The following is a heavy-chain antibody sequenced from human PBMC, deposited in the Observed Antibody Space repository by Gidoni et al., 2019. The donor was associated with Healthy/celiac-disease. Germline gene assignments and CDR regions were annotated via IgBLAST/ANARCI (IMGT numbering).Heavy chain of an antibody. CDR3: TTGAGWPYYYDAFDI. J-gene: IGHJ3*02. CDR1: GFTFSNAW. V-gene: IGHV3-15*01. Sequence: EVQLVASGGGLVKPGGSLRLSCAASGFTFSNAWMSWVRQAPGKVLEWVGRIKSKTDGGTTDYAAPVKGRFTISRDDSKNTLYLQMNSLKTEDTAVYYCTTGAGWPYYYDAFDIWGQGTMVTVSS. D-gene: IGHD3-10*01. CDR2: IKSKTDGGTT.